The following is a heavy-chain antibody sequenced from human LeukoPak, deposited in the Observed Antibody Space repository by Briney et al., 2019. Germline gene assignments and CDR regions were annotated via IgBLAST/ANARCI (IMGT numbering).Heavy chain of an antibody. Sequence: GASVKVSCKASGYTFTSYDMYWVRQAPGQRLEWMGWIIVGNGNTKYSQKFQGRVIITTDTSASTVYMELSSLRSEDTAVYYCARDAVVGTRIAFDVWGQGTMVTVSS. J-gene: IGHJ3*01. CDR1: GYTFTSYD. D-gene: IGHD1-26*01. CDR3: ARDAVVGTRIAFDV. CDR2: IIVGNGNT. V-gene: IGHV1-3*01.